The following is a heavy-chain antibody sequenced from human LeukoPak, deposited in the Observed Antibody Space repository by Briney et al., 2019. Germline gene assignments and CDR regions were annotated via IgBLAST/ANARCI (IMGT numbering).Heavy chain of an antibody. J-gene: IGHJ1*01. V-gene: IGHV3-21*03. CDR2: ISSSSSYI. CDR3: TTDIVVVPAAILPYFQH. CDR1: GFTFSSYS. Sequence: GGSLRLSCAASGFTFSSYSMNWVRQAPGKGLEWVSSISSSSSYIYYADSVKGRFTISRDNAKNSLYLQMNSLKTEDTAVYYCTTDIVVVPAAILPYFQHWGQGTLVTVSS. D-gene: IGHD2-2*01.